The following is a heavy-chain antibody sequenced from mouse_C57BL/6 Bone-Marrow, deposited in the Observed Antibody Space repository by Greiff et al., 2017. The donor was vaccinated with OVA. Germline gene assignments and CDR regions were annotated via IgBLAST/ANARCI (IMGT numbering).Heavy chain of an antibody. J-gene: IGHJ1*03. D-gene: IGHD1-1*02. CDR3: TRGVGYWYFDV. Sequence: EVKLMESGEGLVKPGGSLKLSCAASGFTFSSYAMSWVRQTPEKRLEWVAYISSGGDYIYYADTVKGRFTISRDNARNTLYLQMSSLKSEDTAMYYCTRGVGYWYFDVWGTGTTVTVSS. CDR2: ISSGGDYI. CDR1: GFTFSSYA. V-gene: IGHV5-9-1*02.